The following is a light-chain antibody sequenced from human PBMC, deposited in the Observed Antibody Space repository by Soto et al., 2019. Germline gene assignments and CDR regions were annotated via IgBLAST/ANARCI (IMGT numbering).Light chain of an antibody. Sequence: QSVLTQPPSASGSPGQSVTISCTGTSNDVGGYNYVSWYQQHPGKAPKVLIYAVSKRPSGVPDRFSGSKSGNTASLTVSGLQADDEADYYCSSYAGSNNLVFGNGTKVTVL. CDR1: SNDVGGYNY. CDR2: AVS. CDR3: SSYAGSNNLV. J-gene: IGLJ1*01. V-gene: IGLV2-8*01.